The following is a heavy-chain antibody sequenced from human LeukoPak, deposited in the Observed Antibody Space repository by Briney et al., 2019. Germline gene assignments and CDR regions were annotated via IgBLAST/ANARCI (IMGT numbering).Heavy chain of an antibody. CDR2: INAGNGNT. CDR1: GYSFSIYA. Sequence: GASVKVSCKASGYSFSIYATHWVRQVPVQRLEWMGWINAGNGNTKYSQKFQDRVTITRDTSASTAYMELSSLRPEDTAVYYCARASSLYYYDSSGLDFDYWGQGTLVTVSS. J-gene: IGHJ4*02. V-gene: IGHV1-3*01. CDR3: ARASSLYYYDSSGLDFDY. D-gene: IGHD3-22*01.